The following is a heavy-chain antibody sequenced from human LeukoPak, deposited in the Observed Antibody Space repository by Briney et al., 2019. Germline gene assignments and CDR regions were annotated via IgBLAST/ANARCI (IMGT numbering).Heavy chain of an antibody. D-gene: IGHD1-1*01. CDR3: HLMRGTGGTFDY. CDR2: ISAYNGNT. V-gene: IGHV1-18*04. J-gene: IGHJ4*02. Sequence: ASVKVSCKASGYTFTGYYMHWVRQAPGQGLEWMGWISAYNGNTNYAQKLQGRVTMTTDTSTSTAYMELRSLRSDDTAVYYCHLMRGTGGTFDYWGQGTLVTVSS. CDR1: GYTFTGYY.